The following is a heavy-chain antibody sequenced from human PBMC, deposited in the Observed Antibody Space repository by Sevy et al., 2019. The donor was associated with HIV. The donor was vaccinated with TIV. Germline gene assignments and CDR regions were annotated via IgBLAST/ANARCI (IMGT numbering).Heavy chain of an antibody. Sequence: AAVKVSCKTSGYTFINYGFSWVGQAPGQGLEWMGFISVYNGYINYAQKFQGRVTVTTDTSTATGYMELKSLRDDDTAIYYCVRDECHTGVCLDFWGQGTSVTVSS. CDR1: GYTFINYG. J-gene: IGHJ4*02. CDR2: ISVYNGYI. CDR3: VRDECHTGVCLDF. V-gene: IGHV1-18*01. D-gene: IGHD2-8*01.